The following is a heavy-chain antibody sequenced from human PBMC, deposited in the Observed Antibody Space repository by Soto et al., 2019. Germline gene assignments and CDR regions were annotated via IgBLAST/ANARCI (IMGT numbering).Heavy chain of an antibody. CDR1: GGTFSSYA. CDR3: ARASSTWPTPPFDY. V-gene: IGHV1-69*12. D-gene: IGHD5-12*01. CDR2: IIPIFGTA. J-gene: IGHJ4*02. Sequence: QVQLVQSGAEVKKPGFSVKVSCKASGGTFSSYAISWVRQAPGQGLEWMGGIIPIFGTANYAQKFQGRVTITADESTSTAYMELSSLRSEDTAVYYCARASSTWPTPPFDYWGQGTLVTVSS.